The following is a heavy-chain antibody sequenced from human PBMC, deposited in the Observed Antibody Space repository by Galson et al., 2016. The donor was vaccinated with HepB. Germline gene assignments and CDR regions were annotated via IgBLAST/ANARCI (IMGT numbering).Heavy chain of an antibody. CDR3: ARVTWSSGSFSVPYGMDV. J-gene: IGHJ6*02. V-gene: IGHV4-61*03. D-gene: IGHD3-10*01. CDR2: MYYIGNT. Sequence: ETLSLTCTVSGGSVTTENFYWSWVRQPPGQGLEWIGYMYYIGNTDYNPSLKSRVTMSIDTSTNPFSLKMYSLTTADTAVYYRARVTWSSGSFSVPYGMDVWGQGTTVTVSS. CDR1: GGSVTTENFY.